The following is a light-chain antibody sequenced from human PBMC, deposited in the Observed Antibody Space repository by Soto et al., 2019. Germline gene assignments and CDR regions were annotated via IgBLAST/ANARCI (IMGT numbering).Light chain of an antibody. CDR1: QSVSSSY. CDR3: KQYGSSPT. J-gene: IGKJ1*01. CDR2: CAS. Sequence: EIVLTQAPGSLSLSPGERATLSYRASQSVSSSYLAWYQQKPGQAPRLLIYCASSRATGIQDRFSVSGAGTDFTLTISRLEPEDFAVYYCKQYGSSPTFGQGTKVEIK. V-gene: IGKV3-20*01.